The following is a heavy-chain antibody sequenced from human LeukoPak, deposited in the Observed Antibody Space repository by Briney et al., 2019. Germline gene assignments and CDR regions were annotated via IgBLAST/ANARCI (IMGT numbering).Heavy chain of an antibody. J-gene: IGHJ3*02. Sequence: NPSETLSLTCTVSGGSITTDHWNWIRQPPGKGLEWIGCIYYSGRTYYNPSLESRVTISVDMSKSQFFLRLTSVTAADTALYYCARKNDFEIWGQGTLVTVSS. CDR3: ARKNDFEI. CDR1: GGSITTDH. V-gene: IGHV4-59*01. D-gene: IGHD2/OR15-2a*01. CDR2: IYYSGRT.